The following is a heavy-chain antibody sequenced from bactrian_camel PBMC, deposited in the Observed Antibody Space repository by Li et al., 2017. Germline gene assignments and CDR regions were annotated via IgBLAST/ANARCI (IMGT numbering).Heavy chain of an antibody. V-gene: IGHV3-3*01. J-gene: IGHJ4*01. CDR2: FTGGECIVRN. Sequence: QLVESGGGSVQAGGSLRLSCAASGHTGSTGCMAWFRRASGKKRGEVATLFTGGECIVRNEYADSVKGRFTISRDAATNTVYLQMNSLIPEDTAMYYCATCAGDGLCLRYWGQGTQVTVS. CDR3: ATCAGDGLCLRY. D-gene: IGHD3*01. CDR1: GHTGSTGC.